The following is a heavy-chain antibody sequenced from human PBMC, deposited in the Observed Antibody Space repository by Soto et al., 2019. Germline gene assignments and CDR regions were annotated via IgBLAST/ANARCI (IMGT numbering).Heavy chain of an antibody. Sequence: QVQLVESGGGVVQHGRSLRLSCAASGFTFSSYAMQWVRQAPGKGLEWVAVISYDGSNKYYADSVKGRFTISRDNSKNTLYLQMNSLRAEDTAVYYCARRGGYDAPPFDYWGQGTLVTVSS. D-gene: IGHD5-12*01. V-gene: IGHV3-30-3*01. CDR2: ISYDGSNK. CDR1: GFTFSSYA. J-gene: IGHJ4*02. CDR3: ARRGGYDAPPFDY.